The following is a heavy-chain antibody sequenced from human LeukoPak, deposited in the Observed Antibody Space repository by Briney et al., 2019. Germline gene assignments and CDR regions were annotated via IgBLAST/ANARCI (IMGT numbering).Heavy chain of an antibody. Sequence: GGSLRLSCAASGFTFSSYAMHWVRQAPGKGLEWVAVISYDGSNKYYADSVKGRFTISRDNSKNTLYLQMNSLRAEDTAVYYCARDWGTVTTDYFDYWGQGTLVTVSS. CDR1: GFTFSSYA. CDR3: ARDWGTVTTDYFDY. J-gene: IGHJ4*02. V-gene: IGHV3-30-3*01. CDR2: ISYDGSNK. D-gene: IGHD4-17*01.